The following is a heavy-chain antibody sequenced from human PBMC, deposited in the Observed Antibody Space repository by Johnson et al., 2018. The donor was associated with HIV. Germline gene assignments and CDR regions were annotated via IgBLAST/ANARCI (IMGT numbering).Heavy chain of an antibody. CDR2: IGTAGDT. CDR3: ARASGEWDAFDI. V-gene: IGHV3-66*02. D-gene: IGHD3-10*01. CDR1: GFTFSDYY. J-gene: IGHJ3*02. Sequence: VESGGGLVQPGGSLRLSCAASGFTFSDYYMSWIRQAPGKGLEWVSAIGTAGDTYYPGSVKGRFTISRNNSKNTLYLQMGSLRAEDMAVYYCARASGEWDAFDIWGQGTMVTVSS.